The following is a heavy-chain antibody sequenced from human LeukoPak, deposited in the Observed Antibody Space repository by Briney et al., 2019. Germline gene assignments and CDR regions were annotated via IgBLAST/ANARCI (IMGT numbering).Heavy chain of an antibody. V-gene: IGHV3-30*01. CDR2: ISYDGSNK. Sequence: GRSLRLSCAASGFTFSSYAMHWVRQAPGKGLERVAVISYDGSNKYYADSVKGRFTISRDNSKNTMYLQMNSLRAEDTAVYYCARDRAGIGSYFPAYYFDYWGQGTLVTVSS. CDR3: ARDRAGIGSYFPAYYFDY. CDR1: GFTFSSYA. J-gene: IGHJ4*02. D-gene: IGHD1-26*01.